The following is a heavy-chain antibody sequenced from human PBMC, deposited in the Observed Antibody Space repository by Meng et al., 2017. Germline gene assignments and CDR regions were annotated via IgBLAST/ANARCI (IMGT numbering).Heavy chain of an antibody. D-gene: IGHD4-17*01. CDR1: GFTFSSYW. CDR2: INSDGSST. J-gene: IGHJ6*02. Sequence: GESLKISCAASGFTFSSYWMHWVRQAPGKGLVWVSRINSDGSSTSYADSVKGRFTISRDNAKNTLYLQMNSLRAEDTAVYYCARSEGATVTPGDYYYYGMDVWGQGTMVTVSS. CDR3: ARSEGATVTPGDYYYYGMDV. V-gene: IGHV3-74*01.